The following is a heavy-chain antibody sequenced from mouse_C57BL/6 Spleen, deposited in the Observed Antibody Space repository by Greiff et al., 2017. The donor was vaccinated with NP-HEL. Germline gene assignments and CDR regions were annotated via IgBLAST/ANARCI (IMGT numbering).Heavy chain of an antibody. V-gene: IGHV1-15*01. Sequence: QVQLQESGAELVRPGASVTLSCKASGYTFTDYEMHWVKQTPVHGLEWIGAIDPETGGTAYNQKFKGKAILTADKSSSTAYMELRSLTSEDSAVYYCTRGAWFAYWGQGTLVTVSA. CDR1: GYTFTDYE. CDR2: IDPETGGT. J-gene: IGHJ3*01. CDR3: TRGAWFAY.